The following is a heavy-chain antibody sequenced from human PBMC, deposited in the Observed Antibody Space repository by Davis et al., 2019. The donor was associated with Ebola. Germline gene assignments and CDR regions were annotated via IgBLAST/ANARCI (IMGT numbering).Heavy chain of an antibody. D-gene: IGHD6-19*01. J-gene: IGHJ4*02. CDR1: GFTFSDYY. CDR2: ISSSGSTI. V-gene: IGHV3-11*01. CDR3: AAVYNSGRFDY. Sequence: PGGSLRLSCAASGFTFSDYYMSWIRQAPGKGLEWVSYISSSGSTIYYADSVKGRFTISRDNAKNSLYLQVNSLKAEDTALYYCAAVYNSGRFDYWGQGTLITVSS.